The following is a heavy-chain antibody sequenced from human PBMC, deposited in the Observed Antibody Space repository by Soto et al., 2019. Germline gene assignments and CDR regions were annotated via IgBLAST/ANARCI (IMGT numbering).Heavy chain of an antibody. J-gene: IGHJ4*02. CDR2: IWYDGSNK. CDR3: ARGGAVSPDYFDY. V-gene: IGHV3-33*01. D-gene: IGHD4-4*01. CDR1: GFTFSSYG. Sequence: QVQLVESGGGVVQPGRSLRLSCAASGFTFSSYGMHWVRQAPGKGLEWVAVIWYDGSNKYYADSVKGRFTISRDNSKNTLYLQMNSLRAEDTAVYYCARGGAVSPDYFDYWGQGTLVTVSS.